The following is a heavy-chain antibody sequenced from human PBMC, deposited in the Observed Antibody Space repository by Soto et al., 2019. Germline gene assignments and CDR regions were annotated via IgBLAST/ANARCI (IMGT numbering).Heavy chain of an antibody. V-gene: IGHV4-4*07. CDR3: ARDAGPYCSSTSCSFD. J-gene: IGHJ4*02. D-gene: IGHD2-2*01. Sequence: SETLSLTCTVSGGSISSYYWSWIRQPAGKGLEWIGRIYTSGSTNYNPSLKSRVTMSVDTSENQFSLKLSSVTAADTAVYYCARDAGPYCSSTSCSFDWGQGTLVTVSS. CDR1: GGSISSYY. CDR2: IYTSGST.